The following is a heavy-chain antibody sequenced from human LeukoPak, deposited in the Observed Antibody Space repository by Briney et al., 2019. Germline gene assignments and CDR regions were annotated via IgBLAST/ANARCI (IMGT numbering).Heavy chain of an antibody. V-gene: IGHV4-59*01. CDR1: GFTFSSNA. CDR2: IYYSGTT. Sequence: GSLRLSCAASGFTFSSNAMSWVRQPPGKGLEWIGYIYYSGTTNYNPSLKSRVTISVDTSKNQFSLKLSSVTAADTAVYYCARGVYIAAAQYGYWGQGTLVTVSS. J-gene: IGHJ4*02. CDR3: ARGVYIAAAQYGY. D-gene: IGHD6-13*01.